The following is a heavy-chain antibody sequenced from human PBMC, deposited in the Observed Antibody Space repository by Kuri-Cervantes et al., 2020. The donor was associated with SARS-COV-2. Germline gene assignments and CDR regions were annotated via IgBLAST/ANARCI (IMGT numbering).Heavy chain of an antibody. CDR3: TSRRSSGYYYPEHFDY. Sequence: GESLKISCTASGFTFGDYAMGWVRQAPGKGLEWVGFIRSKAYGGTTEYAASVKGRFTISRDDSKSIAYLQMNSLKTEDTAVYYCTSRRSSGYYYPEHFDYWGQGTLVTVSS. D-gene: IGHD3-22*01. V-gene: IGHV3-49*04. J-gene: IGHJ4*02. CDR1: GFTFGDYA. CDR2: IRSKAYGGTT.